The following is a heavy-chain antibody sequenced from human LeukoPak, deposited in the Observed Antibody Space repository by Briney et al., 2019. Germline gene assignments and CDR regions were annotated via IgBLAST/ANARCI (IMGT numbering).Heavy chain of an antibody. D-gene: IGHD6-13*01. CDR3: ARIGDSSSWYVWAFWSAFDY. J-gene: IGHJ4*02. Sequence: GASVKVSCKASGYTFTSYGISWVRQAPGQGLEWMGWISAYNGNTNYAQKLQGRVTMTTDTSTSTAYMELRSLRSDDTAVYYCARIGDSSSWYVWAFWSAFDYWGQGTLVTVSS. CDR1: GYTFTSYG. V-gene: IGHV1-18*01. CDR2: ISAYNGNT.